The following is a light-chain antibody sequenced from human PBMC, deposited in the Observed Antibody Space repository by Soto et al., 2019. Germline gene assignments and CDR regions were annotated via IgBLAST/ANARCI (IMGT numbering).Light chain of an antibody. V-gene: IGKV3-20*01. J-gene: IGKJ3*01. Sequence: EIVLTQSPGTLSLSPGQRATLSCWASQSVSSSYLAWYQQKPGQAPRLLIYGASSRATGIPDRFSGSGSGTDSTLTISRLEPEDFAVYYCQQYGSSRFTFGPGTKVDIK. CDR1: QSVSSSY. CDR2: GAS. CDR3: QQYGSSRFT.